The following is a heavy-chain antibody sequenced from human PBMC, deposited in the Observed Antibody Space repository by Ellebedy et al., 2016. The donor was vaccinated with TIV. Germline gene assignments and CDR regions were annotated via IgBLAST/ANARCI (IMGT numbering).Heavy chain of an antibody. CDR2: FDPEDGET. J-gene: IGHJ6*02. D-gene: IGHD6-13*01. CDR1: GYTLTELS. V-gene: IGHV1-24*01. Sequence: AASVKVSCKVSGYTLTELSMHWVRQAPGKGLEWMGGFDPEDGETIYAQKFQGRVTMTEDTSTDPAYMELSSLRSEDTAVYYCATDRSIAAAGKGSYYGMDVWGQGTTVTVSS. CDR3: ATDRSIAAAGKGSYYGMDV.